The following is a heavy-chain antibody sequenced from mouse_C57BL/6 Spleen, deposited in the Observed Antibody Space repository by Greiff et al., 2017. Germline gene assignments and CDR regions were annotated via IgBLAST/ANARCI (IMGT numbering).Heavy chain of an antibody. CDR1: GFNIKDYY. Sequence: DVKLVESGAELVRPGASVKLSCTASGFNIKDYYMHWVKQRPEQGLEWIGRIDPEDGDTEYAPKFQGKATITADTSSNTAYLQRSSLTSEDTAVYYCTAGDWGQGTTLTVSS. V-gene: IGHV14-1*01. CDR2: IDPEDGDT. CDR3: TAGD. J-gene: IGHJ2*01.